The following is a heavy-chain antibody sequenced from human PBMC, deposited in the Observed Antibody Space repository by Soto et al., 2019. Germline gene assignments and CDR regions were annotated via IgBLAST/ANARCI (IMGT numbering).Heavy chain of an antibody. D-gene: IGHD6-13*01. J-gene: IGHJ6*02. Sequence: GGSLRLSCAASGFTFSNAWMNWVRQAPGKGLEWVGRIKSKTDGGTTDYAAPVKGRFTISRDDSKNTLYLQMNSLKTEDTAVNYCTTELLDSSWYELYYYGMDVWGQGTTVTVSS. CDR3: TTELLDSSWYELYYYGMDV. CDR2: IKSKTDGGTT. V-gene: IGHV3-15*07. CDR1: GFTFSNAW.